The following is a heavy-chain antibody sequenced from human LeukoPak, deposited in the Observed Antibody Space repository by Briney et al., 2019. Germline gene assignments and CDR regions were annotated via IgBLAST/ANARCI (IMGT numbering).Heavy chain of an antibody. V-gene: IGHV1-2*02. CDR2: INPNSGGT. CDR3: ARADSAYDFRY. CDR1: GYXFSGYF. D-gene: IGHD5-12*01. Sequence: ASVKVSCNASGYXFSGYFMDWVRQAPGQGLEWMGWINPNSGGTNYAQKFQGRVTMTRDTSISTAYMELSSLRSDDTAVYYCARADSAYDFRYWGQGTLVTVSS. J-gene: IGHJ4*02.